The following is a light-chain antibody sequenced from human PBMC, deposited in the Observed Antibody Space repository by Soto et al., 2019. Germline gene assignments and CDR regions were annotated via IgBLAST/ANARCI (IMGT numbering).Light chain of an antibody. V-gene: IGKV3-15*01. J-gene: IGKJ3*01. CDR2: GAS. Sequence: EIVMTQSPATLSVSPGERATLSCRASQRVSSNLAWYQQKPGQAPRLLIYGASTRATGIPARFSGSGSGTEFTLTISSLPSEGFAVDYCEQYNNWPFTFGPGTKVDIK. CDR1: QRVSSN. CDR3: EQYNNWPFT.